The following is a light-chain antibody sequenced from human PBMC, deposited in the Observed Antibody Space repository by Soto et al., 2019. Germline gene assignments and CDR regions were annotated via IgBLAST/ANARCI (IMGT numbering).Light chain of an antibody. CDR1: QSVSSN. CDR2: GAS. J-gene: IGKJ4*01. V-gene: IGKV3-15*01. CDR3: QQYNNLFT. Sequence: EIVMTQSPATLSVSPGERATLSCRASQSVSSNLAWYQQKPGQAPRLLIYGASTRATRITARFSGSGSGTEFTLTSRSLQSDDFSFYYCQQYNNLFTFGGGTKVEIK.